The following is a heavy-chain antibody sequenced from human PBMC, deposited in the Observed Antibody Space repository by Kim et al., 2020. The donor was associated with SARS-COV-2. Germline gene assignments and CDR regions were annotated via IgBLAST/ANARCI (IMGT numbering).Heavy chain of an antibody. CDR3: VTSTLTRA. Sequence: LSLTCAASGFTFSDLVMRWVRQAPGKGLEWVSSISYSGDRSYYADSVKGRFTVSRDNSRNTLYLQMDSLRAEDTAVYYCVTSTLTRAGGQGTLVTVSS. J-gene: IGHJ4*02. V-gene: IGHV3-23*01. CDR2: ISYSGDRS. CDR1: GFTFSDLV. D-gene: IGHD6-25*01.